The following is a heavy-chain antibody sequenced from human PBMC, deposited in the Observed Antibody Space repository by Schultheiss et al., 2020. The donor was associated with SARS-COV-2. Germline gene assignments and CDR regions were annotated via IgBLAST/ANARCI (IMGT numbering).Heavy chain of an antibody. V-gene: IGHV3-21*01. D-gene: IGHD6-19*01. CDR2: ISGSGGST. CDR3: ARDLSYSSGWSYFDY. Sequence: GESLKISCAASGFTFSSYWMHWVRQAPGKGLEWVSAISGSGGSTYYADSVKGRFTISRDNAKNSLYLQLNGLRADDTAVYYCARDLSYSSGWSYFDYWGQGTLVTVSS. J-gene: IGHJ4*02. CDR1: GFTFSSYW.